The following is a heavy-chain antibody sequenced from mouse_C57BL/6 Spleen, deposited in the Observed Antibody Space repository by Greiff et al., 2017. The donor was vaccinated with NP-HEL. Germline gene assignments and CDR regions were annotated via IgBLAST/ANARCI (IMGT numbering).Heavy chain of an antibody. D-gene: IGHD2-1*01. Sequence: EVMLVESGGGLVKPGGSLKLSCAASGFTFSDYGMHWVRQAPEKGLEWVAYISSGSSTIYYADTVKGRFTISRDNAKNTLFLQMTSLRSEDTAMYYCARSTMALFDYWGQGTTLTVSS. CDR1: GFTFSDYG. CDR3: ARSTMALFDY. V-gene: IGHV5-17*01. J-gene: IGHJ2*01. CDR2: ISSGSSTI.